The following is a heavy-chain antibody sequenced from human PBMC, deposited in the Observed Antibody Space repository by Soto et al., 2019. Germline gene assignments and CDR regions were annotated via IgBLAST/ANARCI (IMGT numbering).Heavy chain of an antibody. J-gene: IGHJ6*02. CDR3: AKDGSATYYSDMDV. Sequence: GGSLRLPCAASGFVFSSYGMHWVRQAPGKGLEWMAVISYDGSNKYYMDSVKGRFSISRDNSKNTLYLQMNSLRDEDTAVYYCAKDGSATYYSDMDVWGQGTTVTVSS. CDR1: GFVFSSYG. V-gene: IGHV3-30*18. D-gene: IGHD3-10*01. CDR2: ISYDGSNK.